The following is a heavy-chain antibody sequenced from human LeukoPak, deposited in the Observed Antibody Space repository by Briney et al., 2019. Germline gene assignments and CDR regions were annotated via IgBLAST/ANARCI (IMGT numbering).Heavy chain of an antibody. CDR3: ARGFTMIVVPNGFDI. CDR1: GFTFSSYA. J-gene: IGHJ3*02. CDR2: ISSSSSTI. V-gene: IGHV3-48*02. Sequence: GGSLRLSCAASGFTFSSYAMTWVRQAPGKGLEWVSYISSSSSTIYYADSVKGRFTISRDNAKNSLYLQMNSLRDEDTAVYYCARGFTMIVVPNGFDIWGQGTMVTVSS. D-gene: IGHD3-22*01.